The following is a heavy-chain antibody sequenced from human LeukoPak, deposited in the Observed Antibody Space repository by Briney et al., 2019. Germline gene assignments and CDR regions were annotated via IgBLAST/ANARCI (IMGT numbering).Heavy chain of an antibody. J-gene: IGHJ6*03. CDR1: GYTFTGYY. D-gene: IGHD3-3*01. Sequence: GASVKVSCKASGYTFTGYYMHWVRQAPGQGLEWMGWINPNSGGTKYAQKFQGRVTMTTDTSTSTAYMELRSLRSDDTAVYYCARAPLRTIFGVVTIPMDVWGKGTTVIVSS. CDR3: ARAPLRTIFGVVTIPMDV. CDR2: INPNSGGT. V-gene: IGHV1-2*02.